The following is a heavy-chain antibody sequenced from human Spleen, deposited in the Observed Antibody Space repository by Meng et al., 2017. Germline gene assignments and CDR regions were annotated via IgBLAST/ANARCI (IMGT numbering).Heavy chain of an antibody. CDR2: INHSGST. D-gene: IGHD4-11*01. CDR3: ARGPTTMAHDFDY. Sequence: QWPLTPWAEVLLKPSETLSLTCVVFGGSFSDYYWSWIRQPPGKGLEWIGEINHSGSTNYNPSLESRATISVDTSQNNLSLKLSSVTAADSAVYYCARGPTTMAHDFDYWGQGTLVTVSS. V-gene: IGHV4-34*01. CDR1: GGSFSDYY. J-gene: IGHJ4*02.